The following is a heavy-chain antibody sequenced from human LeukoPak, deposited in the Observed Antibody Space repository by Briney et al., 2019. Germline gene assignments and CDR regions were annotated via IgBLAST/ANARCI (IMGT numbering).Heavy chain of an antibody. CDR3: AKKRRQVWFGEDYYGMDV. D-gene: IGHD3-10*01. J-gene: IGHJ6*04. Sequence: GGSLRLSCAASGFTFSSYGMHWVRQAPGKGLEWVAVISYDGSNKYYADSVKGRFTISRDNSKNTLYLQMNSLRAEDTAVYYYAKKRRQVWFGEDYYGMDVWGKGTTVTVSS. V-gene: IGHV3-30*18. CDR2: ISYDGSNK. CDR1: GFTFSSYG.